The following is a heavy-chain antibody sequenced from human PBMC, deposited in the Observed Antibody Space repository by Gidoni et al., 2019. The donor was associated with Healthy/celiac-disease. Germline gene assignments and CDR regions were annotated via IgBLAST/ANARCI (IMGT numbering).Heavy chain of an antibody. CDR1: GGSFSGYY. V-gene: IGHV4-34*01. CDR3: ARGYNWKRKAFDI. J-gene: IGHJ3*02. CDR2: IKHSGST. D-gene: IGHD1-1*01. Sequence: QVQLQQWGAGLLKPSVTLSLTCAVYGGSFSGYYWSWIRQPPGKGLEWMGKIKHSGSTNYNPSRKSLVTMSVDTSKSQFSLKLSSVTAADTAVYYCARGYNWKRKAFDIWGQGTMVTVSS.